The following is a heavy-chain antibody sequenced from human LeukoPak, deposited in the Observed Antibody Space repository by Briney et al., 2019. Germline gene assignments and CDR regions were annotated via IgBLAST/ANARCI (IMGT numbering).Heavy chain of an antibody. CDR3: ARARSYYYDSSGYYYGAFDI. D-gene: IGHD3-22*01. V-gene: IGHV4-30-4*01. CDR1: GGSISSGDYY. Sequence: SQTLSLTCTVSGGSISSGDYYWSWIRQPPGKGLEWIGYIYYSGSTYYNPSLKSRVTISVDTSKNQFSLKLSSVTAADTAVYYCARARSYYYDSSGYYYGAFDIWGQGTMVTVSS. CDR2: IYYSGST. J-gene: IGHJ3*02.